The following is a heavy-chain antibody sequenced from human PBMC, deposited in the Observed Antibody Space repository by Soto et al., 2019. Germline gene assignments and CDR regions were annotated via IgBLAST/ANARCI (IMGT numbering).Heavy chain of an antibody. D-gene: IGHD6-13*01. V-gene: IGHV4-39*01. Sequence: SETLSLTCTVSGGSISSSSFHWGWILHPPGKGLEWIGSIYYSGSTYYSPSLKSRVTISVDTSKNQFSLKLSSVTAADTAVYYCARRERAAGTDWWFDPWGQGTLVT. CDR3: ARRERAAGTDWWFDP. CDR2: IYYSGST. J-gene: IGHJ5*02. CDR1: GGSISSSSFH.